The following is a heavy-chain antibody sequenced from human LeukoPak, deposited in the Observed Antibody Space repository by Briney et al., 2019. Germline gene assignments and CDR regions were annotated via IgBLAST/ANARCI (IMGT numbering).Heavy chain of an antibody. CDR2: ISWDGGII. CDR1: GFTFDDYA. J-gene: IGHJ3*02. Sequence: GGSLRLSCAASGFTFDDYAMHWVRQAPGKGLEWVSLISWDGGIIYYADSVKGRFTISRDNSKNSLYLQMNSLRAEDTALYYCARVGELWFGEYDAFDIWGQGTMVTVSS. CDR3: ARVGELWFGEYDAFDI. V-gene: IGHV3-43D*03. D-gene: IGHD3-10*01.